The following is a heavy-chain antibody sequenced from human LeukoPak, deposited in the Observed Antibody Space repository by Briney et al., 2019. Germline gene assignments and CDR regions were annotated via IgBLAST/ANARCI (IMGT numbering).Heavy chain of an antibody. D-gene: IGHD2-15*01. CDR3: ARARLSFTRGIGANYFDY. J-gene: IGHJ4*02. CDR2: IKGDGSGK. CDR1: RFTFSSYS. V-gene: IGHV3-7*01. Sequence: GGSLRLSCAASRFTFSSYSMNWVRQAPGKGLEWVANIKGDGSGKYYVDSVKGRFTISRDNAKNFLYLQVNSLRADDTAVYYCARARLSFTRGIGANYFDYWGQGTPVTVSS.